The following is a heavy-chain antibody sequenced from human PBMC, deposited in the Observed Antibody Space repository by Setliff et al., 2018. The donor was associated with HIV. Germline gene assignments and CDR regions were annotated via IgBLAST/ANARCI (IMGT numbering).Heavy chain of an antibody. D-gene: IGHD2-2*01. Sequence: PSETLSLTCTVSGGSISSYYWSWIRQPAGKGLEWIGRIYTSGSTNYNPSLKSRVTMSVDTSKNQFSLKLSSVTAADTAVYYCARSLIVPAALGDYFDYWGQGTLVTVSS. V-gene: IGHV4-4*07. CDR3: ARSLIVPAALGDYFDY. CDR2: IYTSGST. CDR1: GGSISSYY. J-gene: IGHJ4*02.